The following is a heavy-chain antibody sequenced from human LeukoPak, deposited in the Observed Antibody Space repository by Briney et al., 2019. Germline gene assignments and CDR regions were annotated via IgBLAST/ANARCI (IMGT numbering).Heavy chain of an antibody. CDR1: GFTFSSYA. CDR3: AKDLVWRVVPAYGMDV. V-gene: IGHV3-23*01. Sequence: GGSLRLSCAASGFTFSSYAMSWVRQAPGKGLEWVSAISGSGGSTYYADSVKGRLTISRDNSKNTLYLQMNSLRAEDTAVYYCAKDLVWRVVPAYGMDVWGKGTTDTVSS. J-gene: IGHJ6*04. D-gene: IGHD2-2*01. CDR2: ISGSGGST.